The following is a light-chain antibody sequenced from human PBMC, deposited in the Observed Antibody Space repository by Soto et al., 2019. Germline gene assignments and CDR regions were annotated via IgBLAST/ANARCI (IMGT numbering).Light chain of an antibody. Sequence: EILMTQSPATLSVSPGERATLSCRASQTVGNKLAWYQQRPGQAPSLLIYGASTWATDIPARFSGSGSGTDFTLTLSSLQSEDFAVYYCQQYSNWPLTFGGGTKVEI. CDR3: QQYSNWPLT. V-gene: IGKV3-15*01. J-gene: IGKJ4*01. CDR1: QTVGNK. CDR2: GAS.